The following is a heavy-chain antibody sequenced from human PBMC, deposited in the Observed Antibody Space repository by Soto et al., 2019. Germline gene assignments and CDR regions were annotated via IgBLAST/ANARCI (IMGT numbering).Heavy chain of an antibody. CDR1: GFSFDEYA. V-gene: IGHV3-9*01. CDR3: EKGVWRSTRFLTCSYMEV. Sequence: EVQLVESGGGLVQPGRSLRLSCAASGFSFDEYAMHWVRQAPGKGLEWVSGVSWNSGTMGYGDSVRGRFAISRDNAKNSHYLQMNSLNTEDSAFECYEKGVWRSTRFLTCSYMEVWGKGSTFTVSS. J-gene: IGHJ6*03. D-gene: IGHD2-2*01. CDR2: VSWNSGTM.